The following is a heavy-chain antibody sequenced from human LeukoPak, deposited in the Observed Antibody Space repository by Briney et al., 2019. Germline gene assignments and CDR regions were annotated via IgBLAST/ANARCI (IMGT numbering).Heavy chain of an antibody. CDR1: GYTFTSYY. D-gene: IGHD3-10*01. CDR2: INPSGGST. Sequence: GASVKVSCKASGYTFTSYYMHWVRQAPGQGLEWMGIINPSGGSTSYAQKFQGRVTMTRDTSTSTVYMELSSLRSEDTAVYYCARDWLHYSGSNYYYMDVWGKGTTVTVSS. CDR3: ARDWLHYSGSNYYYMDV. J-gene: IGHJ6*03. V-gene: IGHV1-46*03.